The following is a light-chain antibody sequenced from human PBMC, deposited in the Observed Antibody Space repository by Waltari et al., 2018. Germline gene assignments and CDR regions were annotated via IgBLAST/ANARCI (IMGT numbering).Light chain of an antibody. J-gene: IGLJ2*01. Sequence: SYVLTQPPSVSVAPGPTARITWGGNKIGSKRGHLYQQKPGQAPVLVLYDDSDRPSGIPERFSGSNSGNTATLTISRVAAGDEADYYCHVWDSNSDHVVFGGGTKLTVL. CDR3: HVWDSNSDHVV. CDR2: DDS. CDR1: KIGSKR. V-gene: IGLV3-21*02.